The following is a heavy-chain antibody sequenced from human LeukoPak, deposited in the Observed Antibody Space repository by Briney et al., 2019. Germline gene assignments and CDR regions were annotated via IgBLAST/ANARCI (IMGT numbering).Heavy chain of an antibody. V-gene: IGHV3-74*01. CDR3: VSFYETY. Sequence: GGSLRLSCAASGNYWMHWVRQAPGKGLVWVSHINSDGSWTSYADSVKGRFAISKDNAKNTVYLQMNSLRAVDTAVYYCVSFYETYWGRGTLVTVSS. D-gene: IGHD2/OR15-2a*01. CDR2: INSDGSWT. J-gene: IGHJ4*02. CDR1: GNYW.